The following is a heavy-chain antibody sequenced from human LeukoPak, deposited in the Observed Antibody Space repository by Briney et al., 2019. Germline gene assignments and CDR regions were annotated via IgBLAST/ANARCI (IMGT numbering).Heavy chain of an antibody. CDR3: ARGGEAYYDFWSGTTYFDH. V-gene: IGHV1-46*01. D-gene: IGHD3-3*01. Sequence: GASVKVSCKASGYTFTSYYMHWVRQAPGQGLEWMGIINPSGGSTSYAQKFQGRVTMTRDTSTSTVYMELSSLRSEDTAVYYCARGGEAYYDFWSGTTYFDHWSQRTLVTVSS. CDR2: INPSGGST. J-gene: IGHJ4*02. CDR1: GYTFTSYY.